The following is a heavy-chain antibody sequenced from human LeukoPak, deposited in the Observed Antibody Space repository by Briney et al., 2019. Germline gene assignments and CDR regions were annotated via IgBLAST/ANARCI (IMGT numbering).Heavy chain of an antibody. D-gene: IGHD5-24*01. J-gene: IGHJ4*02. V-gene: IGHV3-64*01. Sequence: PGGSLRLSCAAPGFTFSSYAMHWVRQAPGKGLEYVSAISSNGGSTYYANSVKGRFTISRDNSKNTLYLQMGSLRAEDMAVYYCARKGWLQLNDSWGQGTLVTVSS. CDR2: ISSNGGST. CDR1: GFTFSSYA. CDR3: ARKGWLQLNDS.